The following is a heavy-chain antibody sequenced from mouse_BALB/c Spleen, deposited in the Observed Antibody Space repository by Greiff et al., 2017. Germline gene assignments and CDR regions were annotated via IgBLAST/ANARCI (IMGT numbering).Heavy chain of an antibody. CDR2: IRLKSNNYAT. CDR3: TWGDRGYWYFDV. D-gene: IGHD3-2*01. J-gene: IGHJ1*01. CDR1: GFTFSNYW. Sequence: EVQLVESGGGLVQPGGSMKLSCVASGFTFSNYWMNWVRQSPEKGLEWVAEIRLKSNNYATHYAESVKGRFTISRDDSKSSVYLQMNNLRAEDTGIYYCTWGDRGYWYFDVWGAGTTVTVSS. V-gene: IGHV6-6*02.